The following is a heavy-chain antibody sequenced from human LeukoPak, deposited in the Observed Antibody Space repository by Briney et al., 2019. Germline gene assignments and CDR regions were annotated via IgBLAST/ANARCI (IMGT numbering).Heavy chain of an antibody. J-gene: IGHJ4*02. CDR2: IYYSGST. Sequence: TPSETLSLTCTVSGGSISSYYWSWIRQPPGKGLEWVGYIYYSGSTNYNPSLKSRVTISVDTSKNQFSLKLSSVTAADTAVYYCAREGTVAGHFDYWGQGTLVTVSS. CDR1: GGSISSYY. CDR3: AREGTVAGHFDY. V-gene: IGHV4-59*01. D-gene: IGHD6-19*01.